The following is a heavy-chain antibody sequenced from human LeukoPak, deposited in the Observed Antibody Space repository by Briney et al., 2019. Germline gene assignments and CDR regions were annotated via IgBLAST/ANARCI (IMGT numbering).Heavy chain of an antibody. CDR2: NYNSRST. CDR3: AREKGYCSSTSCYSTRWFDP. CDR1: GGSISSSNW. D-gene: IGHD2-2*01. V-gene: IGHV4-4*02. Sequence: SETLSLTCAVSGGSISSSNWWWLVRPPPEEGLEWIWKNYNSRSTNYNPSLKSRVTISVDKSKNQFSLKLSSVTAADTAVYYCAREKGYCSSTSCYSTRWFDPWGQGTLVTVSS. J-gene: IGHJ5*02.